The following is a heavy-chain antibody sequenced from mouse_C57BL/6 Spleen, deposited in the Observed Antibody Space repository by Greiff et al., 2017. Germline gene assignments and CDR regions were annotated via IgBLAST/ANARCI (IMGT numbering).Heavy chain of an antibody. D-gene: IGHD1-1*01. J-gene: IGHJ3*01. CDR1: GYAFSSYW. Sequence: QVQLKESGAELVKPGASVKISCKASGYAFSSYWMNWVKQRPGKGLEWIGQIYPGDGDTNYNGKFKGKATLTADKSSSTAYMQLSSLTSEDSAVYSFARWYYGIGPFAYWGQGTLVTVSA. V-gene: IGHV1-80*01. CDR3: ARWYYGIGPFAY. CDR2: IYPGDGDT.